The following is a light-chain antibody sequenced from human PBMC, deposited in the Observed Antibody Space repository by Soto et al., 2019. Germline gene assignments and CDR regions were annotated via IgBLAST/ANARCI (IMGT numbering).Light chain of an antibody. Sequence: ETLMTQSPATLSVSPGARATLYCRASQSVSSNYLAWYQQKPGQAPRLLIYGASSRATGIPARFSGSGSGTEFTLTISSLQFEDFAVYYXXXXHGWPITFGQGTRLEI. CDR1: QSVSSN. CDR3: XXXHGWPIT. J-gene: IGKJ5*01. CDR2: GAS. V-gene: IGKV3-15*01.